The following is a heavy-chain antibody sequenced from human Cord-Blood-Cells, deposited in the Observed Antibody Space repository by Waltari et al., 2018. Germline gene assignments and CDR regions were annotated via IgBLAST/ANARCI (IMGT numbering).Heavy chain of an antibody. CDR3: ARELRGMKDAFDI. CDR1: GYTLPGYY. Sequence: QVQLVQSGAGVKKPGASVKVPCKASGYTLPGYYMHWVRQAPGQGLQWMGWITMTRDTSISTAYMELSRLRSDDTAVYYCARELRGMKDAFDIWGQGTMVTVSS. D-gene: IGHD3-16*01. V-gene: IGHV1-2*02. J-gene: IGHJ3*02.